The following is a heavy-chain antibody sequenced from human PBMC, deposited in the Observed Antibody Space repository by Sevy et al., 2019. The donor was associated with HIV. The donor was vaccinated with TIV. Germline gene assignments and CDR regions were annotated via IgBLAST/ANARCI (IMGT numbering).Heavy chain of an antibody. CDR1: XXTFNNAW. J-gene: IGHJ4*02. CDR2: IKSKTDGGTT. Sequence: GGSLRLSCAASXXTFNNAWMSWVRQAPGKGLEWVXRIKSKTDGGTTDYAAPVQGRFTISREDSKNTLYLQMNSLKTEDTAVYYCTTSPLVXGVXWGQGTLVTVSS. D-gene: IGHD3-10*01. V-gene: IGHV3-15*01. CDR3: TTSPLVXGVX.